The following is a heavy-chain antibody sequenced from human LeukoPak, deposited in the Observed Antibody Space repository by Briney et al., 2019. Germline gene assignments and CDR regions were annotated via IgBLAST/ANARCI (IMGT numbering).Heavy chain of an antibody. J-gene: IGHJ6*03. CDR2: ISSSSGYI. Sequence: GGSLRLSCAASGFTFSNYFMNWVRQAPGKGLEWVSSISSSSGYIYYADSVKGRFTISRDNAKNSLYLQMNSLRAEDTAVYYCARVRSGSMDVWGKGTTVTISS. D-gene: IGHD5-12*01. V-gene: IGHV3-21*01. CDR1: GFTFSNYF. CDR3: ARVRSGSMDV.